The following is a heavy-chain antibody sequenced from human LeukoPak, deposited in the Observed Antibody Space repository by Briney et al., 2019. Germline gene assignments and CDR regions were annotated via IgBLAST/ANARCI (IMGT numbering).Heavy chain of an antibody. CDR3: ARGPLSIEGATAPFDY. CDR1: GGTFSNYA. J-gene: IGHJ4*02. V-gene: IGHV1-8*02. Sequence: GASVKVSCKASGGTFSNYAINWVRQATGQGLEWMGWMNPNSGNTGYAQKFQGRVTMTRNTSISTAYMELSSLRSEDTAVYYCARGPLSIEGATAPFDYWGQGTLVTVSS. D-gene: IGHD1-26*01. CDR2: MNPNSGNT.